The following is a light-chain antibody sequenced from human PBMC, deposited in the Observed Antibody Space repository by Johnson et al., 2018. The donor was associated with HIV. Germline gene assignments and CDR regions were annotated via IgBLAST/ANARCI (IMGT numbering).Light chain of an antibody. Sequence: QSVLTQPPSVSAAPGQKVTISCSGSSSNIGNNYVSWYQQVPGAAPKLLIYDNSKRPSGIPDRFSGSKSGTSATLVITGLQTGDEADYYCGTWDSSLSAYVFGTGTKVTVL. CDR1: SSNIGNNY. V-gene: IGLV1-51*01. J-gene: IGLJ1*01. CDR2: DNS. CDR3: GTWDSSLSAYV.